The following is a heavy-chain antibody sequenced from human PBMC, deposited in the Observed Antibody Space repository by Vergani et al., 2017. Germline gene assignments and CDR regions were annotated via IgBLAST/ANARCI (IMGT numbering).Heavy chain of an antibody. V-gene: IGHV4-39*01. Sequence: QLQLQESGPGLVKPSATLSLTCSVSGVPIRSSNYYWGWIRQPPGKGLEWISSIYYSWSTYYNPSLKSRVTISVDTSKNQFSLKLSSVTAADTAVYFCARHSTVEWLVKLGWIDPWGQGILVTVSS. CDR2: IYYSWST. D-gene: IGHD6-19*01. CDR3: ARHSTVEWLVKLGWIDP. J-gene: IGHJ5*02. CDR1: GVPIRSSNYY.